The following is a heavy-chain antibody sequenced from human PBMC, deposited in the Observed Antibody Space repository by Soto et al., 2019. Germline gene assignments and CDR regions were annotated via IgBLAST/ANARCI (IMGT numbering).Heavy chain of an antibody. CDR2: INPNSGNT. D-gene: IGHD6-6*01. CDR3: ARGPYSSSSWRPRAEYFQH. V-gene: IGHV1-8*02. Sequence: ASVKVSCKASGYTFTSYGISWVRQAPGQGLEWMGWINPNSGNTNYAQKLQGRVTMTTNTSIGTAYMELSSLRSEDTAVYYCARGPYSSSSWRPRAEYFQHWGQGTLVTVSS. CDR1: GYTFTSYG. J-gene: IGHJ1*01.